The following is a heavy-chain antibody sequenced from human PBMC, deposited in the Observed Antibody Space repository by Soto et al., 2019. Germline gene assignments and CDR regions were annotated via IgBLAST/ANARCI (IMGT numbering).Heavy chain of an antibody. CDR3: AKEIGSGSYLFDAFDI. CDR2: ISYDGSNK. J-gene: IGHJ3*02. CDR1: GFTFSNYG. Sequence: QGQLVESGGGVVQPGRSLRLSCAASGFTFSNYGMHWVRQAPGKGLEWVAVISYDGSNKYYADSVKGRFTISRDNSKNTMYLPMNSLRAEDTAVYYCAKEIGSGSYLFDAFDIWGQGTMVTVSS. D-gene: IGHD1-26*01. V-gene: IGHV3-30*18.